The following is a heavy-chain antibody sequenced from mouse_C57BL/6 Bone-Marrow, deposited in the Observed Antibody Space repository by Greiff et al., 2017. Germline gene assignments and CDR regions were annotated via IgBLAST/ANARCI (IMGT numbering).Heavy chain of an antibody. D-gene: IGHD1-1*01. CDR3: ARGDYGSRRGAMDY. Sequence: VQLQQSGPELVKPGASVKISCKASGYTFTDYYMNWVKQSHGKSLEWIGDINPNNGGTSYNQKFKGKATLTVDKSSSTAYMELRSLTSEDSAVYYCARGDYGSRRGAMDYWGQGTSVTVSS. CDR2: INPNNGGT. J-gene: IGHJ4*01. V-gene: IGHV1-26*01. CDR1: GYTFTDYY.